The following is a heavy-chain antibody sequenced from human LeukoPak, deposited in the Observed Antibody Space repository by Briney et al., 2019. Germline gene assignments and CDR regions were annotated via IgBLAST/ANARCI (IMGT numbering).Heavy chain of an antibody. J-gene: IGHJ5*02. D-gene: IGHD2-2*01. CDR1: GGSISSSSYY. V-gene: IGHV4-39*01. CDR3: ASVTADCSSTSCYETGWFDP. CDR2: IYYSGST. Sequence: SETLSLTCTVSGGSISSSSYYWGWIRQPPGKGLEWIGSIYYSGSTYYNPSLKSRVTISVDTSKNQFSLKLSSVTAADTAVYYCASVTADCSSTSCYETGWFDPWGQGTLVTVSS.